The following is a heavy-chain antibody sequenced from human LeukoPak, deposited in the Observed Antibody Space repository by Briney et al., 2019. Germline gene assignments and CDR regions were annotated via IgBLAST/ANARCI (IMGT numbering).Heavy chain of an antibody. D-gene: IGHD1-1*01. CDR3: ARMPNNWNDDAWWGYFDY. CDR2: ISAYNGNT. V-gene: IGHV1-18*01. CDR1: GYTFTSYG. Sequence: GASVKVSCKASGYTFTSYGISWVRQAPGQGLEWMGWISAYNGNTNYAQKLQGRVTMTTDTSTSTAYMELRSLRSDDTAVYYCARMPNNWNDDAWWGYFDYWGQGTLVTVSS. J-gene: IGHJ4*02.